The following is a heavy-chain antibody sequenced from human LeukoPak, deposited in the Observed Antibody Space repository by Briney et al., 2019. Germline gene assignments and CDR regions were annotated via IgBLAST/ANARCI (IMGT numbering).Heavy chain of an antibody. CDR3: ARDHLDYDAFDI. D-gene: IGHD3-9*01. J-gene: IGHJ3*02. Sequence: ASVKVSCKASGYTFTSYGISWVRQAPGQGLEWMGWISAYNGNTNYAQKLQGRVTMTTDTSTSTAYMELRSLGSDDTAVYYCARDHLDYDAFDIWGQGTMVTVSS. CDR1: GYTFTSYG. CDR2: ISAYNGNT. V-gene: IGHV1-18*01.